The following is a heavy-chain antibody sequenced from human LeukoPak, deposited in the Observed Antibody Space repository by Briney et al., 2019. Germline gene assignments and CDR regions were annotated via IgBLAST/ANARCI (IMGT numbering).Heavy chain of an antibody. Sequence: GRSLRLSCAASGFTFSNYGMHWVGQAPGKGLEWVAVISYDGSNKYYADSVKGRFTISRDNSKNTLYLQMNSLRAEDTAVYYCAKDNYDYVWIKGTEYFDYWGQGTLVTVSS. CDR1: GFTFSNYG. D-gene: IGHD3-16*01. J-gene: IGHJ4*02. V-gene: IGHV3-30*18. CDR3: AKDNYDYVWIKGTEYFDY. CDR2: ISYDGSNK.